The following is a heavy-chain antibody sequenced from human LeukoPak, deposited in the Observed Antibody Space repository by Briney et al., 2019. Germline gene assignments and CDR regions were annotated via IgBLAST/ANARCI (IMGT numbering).Heavy chain of an antibody. V-gene: IGHV1-3*01. CDR1: GYSSTNYA. CDR2: INVGNGNI. D-gene: IGHD1-14*01. CDR3: ARDPTNKWEEPVYRFEN. J-gene: IGHJ4*02. Sequence: GASVTVSCTASGYSSTNYALHWVRQAPGQRLEWMGWINVGNGNIKYSQKFQGRVTITRDISANSAYMESNSLRSEDTAVYYCARDPTNKWEEPVYRFENWGQGSLVTVSS.